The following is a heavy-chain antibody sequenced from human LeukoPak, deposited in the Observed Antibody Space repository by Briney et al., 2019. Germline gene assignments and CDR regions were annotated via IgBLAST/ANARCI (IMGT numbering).Heavy chain of an antibody. CDR1: GFTFSTYA. D-gene: IGHD3-22*01. J-gene: IGHJ5*01. Sequence: QPGGSLRLSCAASGFTFSTYAMSWVRQAPGKGLEWVSAITSSGDGTYYAGSVKGRFTISRDSSKNTLYLQMDNLRAEDTAVYYCAKDRPNYYGNNGHYYRRNGDSWGQGTLVTVSS. CDR3: AKDRPNYYGNNGHYYRRNGDS. V-gene: IGHV3-23*01. CDR2: ITSSGDGT.